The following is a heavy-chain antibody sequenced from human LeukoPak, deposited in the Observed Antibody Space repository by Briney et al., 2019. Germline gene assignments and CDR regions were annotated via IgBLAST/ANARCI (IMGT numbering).Heavy chain of an antibody. J-gene: IGHJ5*02. CDR1: GFTFSNYA. CDR3: AGDRRLRDNNWFDP. V-gene: IGHV4-34*01. D-gene: IGHD1-14*01. Sequence: GALILSCAASGFTFSNYAMSGVRQAPGKGREGMGEINHSGSTNYNPSPNSRGTVSVDTAKNHFSLNLTSVTAADTAIYYCAGDRRLRDNNWFDPWGQGTLVTVSS. CDR2: INHSGST.